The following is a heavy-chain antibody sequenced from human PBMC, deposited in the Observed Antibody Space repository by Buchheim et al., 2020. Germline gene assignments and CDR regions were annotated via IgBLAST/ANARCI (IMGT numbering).Heavy chain of an antibody. V-gene: IGHV3-23*04. CDR1: GFTFSSYA. D-gene: IGHD1-26*01. CDR2: IVGSGGGT. Sequence: EVQLVESGGGLVQPGGSLRLSCAASGFTFSSYAMTWVRQAPGQGLEWVSAIVGSGGGTYYADSVKGRFTISRDNSKNALYLQMNSLRAEDTAIYYCAKKYSVGPLNYFDYWGQGTL. CDR3: AKKYSVGPLNYFDY. J-gene: IGHJ4*02.